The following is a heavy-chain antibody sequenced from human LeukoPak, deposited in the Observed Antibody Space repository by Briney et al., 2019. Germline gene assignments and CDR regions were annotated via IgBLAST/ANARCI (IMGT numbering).Heavy chain of an antibody. CDR3: AKDKSQVGVDTVSTLVDH. J-gene: IGHJ4*02. V-gene: IGHV3-30*02. CDR2: IRFDGRDA. Sequence: PGGSLRLSCAASGFTFRNFGMHWVRQAPGKGLEWVAFIRFDGRDAYYVDSLKGRFTISRDNSKNTVYLQMNGLTSEDTALYYCAKDKSQVGVDTVSTLVDHWGQGTLVSVSS. CDR1: GFTFRNFG. D-gene: IGHD3-16*02.